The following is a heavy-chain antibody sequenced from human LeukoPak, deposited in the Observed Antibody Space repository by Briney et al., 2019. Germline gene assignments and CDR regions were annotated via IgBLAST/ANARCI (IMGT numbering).Heavy chain of an antibody. D-gene: IGHD3-22*01. V-gene: IGHV3-23*01. Sequence: GGSLRLSCAASGFTFSSYSMNWVRQAPGKGLEWVSAISGSGGSTYYADSVKGRFTISRDNSKNTLYLQMNSLRAEDTAVYYCAKAGDYYDSSGYGYWGQGTLVTVSS. CDR3: AKAGDYYDSSGYGY. CDR2: ISGSGGST. CDR1: GFTFSSYS. J-gene: IGHJ4*02.